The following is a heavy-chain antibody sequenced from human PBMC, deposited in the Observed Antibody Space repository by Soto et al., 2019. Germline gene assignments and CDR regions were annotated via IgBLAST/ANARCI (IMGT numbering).Heavy chain of an antibody. D-gene: IGHD2-15*01. CDR3: ARDDVLCDVGSCYGVPMDV. CDR1: GFTVSSKY. J-gene: IGHJ6*03. Sequence: EVQLVESGGGLVQPGGSLRLSCAASGFTVSSKYMSWVRQAPGKGLEWVSLLQSGGTTYYADSVKGGFTISRDSSENTLHLQMDSLRAEATAVYDCARDDVLCDVGSCYGVPMDVGGKVTTVTVSS. V-gene: IGHV3-66*01. CDR2: LQSGGTT.